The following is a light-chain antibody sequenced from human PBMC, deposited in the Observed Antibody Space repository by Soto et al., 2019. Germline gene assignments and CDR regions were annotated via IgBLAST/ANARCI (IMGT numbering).Light chain of an antibody. CDR3: SSYAGSNNSYV. CDR1: SSDVGGYTY. Sequence: QSALTQPPSASWPPGRSVTVSCTGTSSDVGGYTYVSWYQQHPGKDPKLMIYEVTKRPSGVPDRFSGSKSGHTASLSVSGLQADDEADSHCSSYAGSNNSYVFGTGTKVTVL. V-gene: IGLV2-8*01. CDR2: EVT. J-gene: IGLJ1*01.